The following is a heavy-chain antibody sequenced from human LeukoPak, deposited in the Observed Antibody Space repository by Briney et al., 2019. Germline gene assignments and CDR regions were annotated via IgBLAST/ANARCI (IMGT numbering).Heavy chain of an antibody. CDR2: IYYSGST. V-gene: IGHV4-31*03. J-gene: IGHJ6*04. CDR3: ARDGRFGESRLGMVV. CDR1: GGSISSGGYY. D-gene: IGHD3-10*01. Sequence: SETLSLTCTVSGGSISSGGYYWSWIRPHPGKGLEWIGYIYYSGSTYYNPSLKSRVTISVDTSKNQFSLKLSSVTAADTAVYYCARDGRFGESRLGMVVWGKGATVTVSS.